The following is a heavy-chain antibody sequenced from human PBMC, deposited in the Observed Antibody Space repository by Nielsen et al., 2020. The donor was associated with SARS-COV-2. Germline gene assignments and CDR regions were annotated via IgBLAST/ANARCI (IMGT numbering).Heavy chain of an antibody. D-gene: IGHD4-17*01. J-gene: IGHJ5*01. CDR3: ANSFHDYGDWFDS. CDR1: GYTFNRFD. Sequence: ASVKVSCKASGYTFNRFDISWVRQAPGQGLEWMGLISVLKGETNYAQKFRGRVSMTTDTSTNTAYMELGSLRSDDTAMYYYANSFHDYGDWFDSWGQGTLVTVSS. V-gene: IGHV1-18*01. CDR2: ISVLKGET.